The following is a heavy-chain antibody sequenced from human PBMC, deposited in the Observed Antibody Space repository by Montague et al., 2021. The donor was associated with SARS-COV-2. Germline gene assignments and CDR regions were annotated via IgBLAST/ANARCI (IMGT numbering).Heavy chain of an antibody. Sequence: SETLSLTCTVSGGSISCGHYWSCIRPPPGKGLEWFGDINHSGSPKYNPSIKSRVILLVDTSTNQFSLTLRSVTAADTAVYYCARGQPAAVTFYGIWNGQRDYYYSMDVWDKGTTVTISS. CDR2: INHSGSP. J-gene: IGHJ6*03. V-gene: IGHV4-34*01. CDR1: GGSISCGHY. CDR3: ARGQPAAVTFYGIWNGQRDYYYSMDV. D-gene: IGHD3-3*01.